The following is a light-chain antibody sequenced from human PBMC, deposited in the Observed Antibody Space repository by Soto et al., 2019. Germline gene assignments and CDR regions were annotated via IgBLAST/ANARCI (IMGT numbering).Light chain of an antibody. CDR1: QDISNY. J-gene: IGKJ1*01. V-gene: IGKV1-33*01. CDR2: DAS. Sequence: DIQMTQSPSSLSASVGDRVTITCQARQDISNYLNWYQQKPGKAPKLLIYDASNLETGVPSRFSGSGSGTDFTFTISSLQPEDIATYYCQQYDNLPSWFGQGTKVEIK. CDR3: QQYDNLPSW.